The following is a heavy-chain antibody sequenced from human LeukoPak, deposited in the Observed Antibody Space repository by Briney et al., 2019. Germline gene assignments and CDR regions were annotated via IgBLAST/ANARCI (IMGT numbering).Heavy chain of an antibody. Sequence: PSETLSLTCTVSGGSLSSSSYYWGWIRQPPGKGRGWIGSIYYSGSTYYNPSLKSPVTISVDPAKTQFSLKLSSVTAADTAVYYCARHSGYSYGYAYYYYYMDVWGKGTTVTVSS. CDR1: GGSLSSSSYY. J-gene: IGHJ6*03. V-gene: IGHV4-39*01. CDR3: ARHSGYSYGYAYYYYYMDV. D-gene: IGHD5-18*01. CDR2: IYYSGST.